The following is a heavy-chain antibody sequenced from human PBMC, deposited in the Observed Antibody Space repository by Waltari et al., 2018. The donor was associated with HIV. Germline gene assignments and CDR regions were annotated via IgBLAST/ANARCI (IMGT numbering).Heavy chain of an antibody. CDR1: GGSFSGYY. Sequence: QVQLQQWGAGLLKPSETLSLTCAVYGGSFSGYYWSWIRQPPGKGLEWIGEINHSGSTNYNPSLKSRVTISVDTSKNQFSLKLSSVTAADTAVYYCARGLAEQFAYSYGYEYWGQGTLVTVSS. V-gene: IGHV4-34*01. CDR3: ARGLAEQFAYSYGYEY. J-gene: IGHJ4*02. D-gene: IGHD5-18*01. CDR2: INHSGST.